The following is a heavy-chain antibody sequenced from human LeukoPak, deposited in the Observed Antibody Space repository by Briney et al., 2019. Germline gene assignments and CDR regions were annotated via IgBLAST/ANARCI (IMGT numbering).Heavy chain of an antibody. CDR1: GFTFSSYA. Sequence: GGSLRLSCAASGFTFSSYAMSWVRQAPGNGLEWVSAISASGGSSYYADSMQGRFTISRDNSKNTLYLQMNSLRDEDSAVYYCARDPHIAAAGTIFDYWGQGTLVTVSS. D-gene: IGHD6-13*01. CDR3: ARDPHIAAAGTIFDY. V-gene: IGHV3-23*01. J-gene: IGHJ4*02. CDR2: ISASGGSS.